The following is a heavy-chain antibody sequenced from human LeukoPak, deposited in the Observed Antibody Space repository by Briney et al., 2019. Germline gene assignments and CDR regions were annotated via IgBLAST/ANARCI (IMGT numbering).Heavy chain of an antibody. Sequence: PGGSLRLSCAASGFTFIDSYMTWVRQAPGKGLEWVSAISGSGGSTYYADSVKGRFTISRDNSKNTLYLQVNSLRAEDTAVYYCAKDRKYSSSWFEFDYWGQGTLVTVSS. CDR3: AKDRKYSSSWFEFDY. CDR2: ISGSGGST. D-gene: IGHD6-13*01. V-gene: IGHV3-23*01. J-gene: IGHJ4*02. CDR1: GFTFIDSY.